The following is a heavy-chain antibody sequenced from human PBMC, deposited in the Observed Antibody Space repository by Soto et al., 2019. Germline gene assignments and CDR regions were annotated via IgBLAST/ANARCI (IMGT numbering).Heavy chain of an antibody. D-gene: IGHD3-10*01. V-gene: IGHV4-59*08. CDR1: GGSISNYY. Sequence: SETLSLTCTVSGGSISNYYWSWIRQPPGKGLEWIGYIYYSGSTNYNPSLKSRVTISVDTSKNQFSLKLSSVTAADTAVYYCAGRWGGTFDIWGQGTMVTVSS. J-gene: IGHJ3*02. CDR3: AGRWGGTFDI. CDR2: IYYSGST.